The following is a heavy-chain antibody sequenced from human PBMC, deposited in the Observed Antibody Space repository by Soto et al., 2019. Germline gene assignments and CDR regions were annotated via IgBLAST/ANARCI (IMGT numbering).Heavy chain of an antibody. CDR1: GYTFTSYG. CDR3: ARDVQLWFGELFLDAFDI. Sequence: EASVKVSCKASGYTFTSYGISWVRQAPGQGLEWMGWISAYNGNTNYAQKLQGRVTMTTDTSTSTAYMELRSLRSDDTAVYYCARDVQLWFGELFLDAFDIWGQGTMVTVSS. V-gene: IGHV1-18*01. CDR2: ISAYNGNT. J-gene: IGHJ3*02. D-gene: IGHD3-10*01.